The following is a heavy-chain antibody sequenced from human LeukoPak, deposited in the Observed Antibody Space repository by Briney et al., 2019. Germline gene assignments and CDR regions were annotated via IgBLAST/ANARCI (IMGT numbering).Heavy chain of an antibody. CDR2: ISSSGSTI. CDR1: GGSFSGYY. D-gene: IGHD1-26*01. V-gene: IGHV3-11*04. J-gene: IGHJ3*02. CDR3: ARPGGWELLSVWNAFDI. Sequence: LSLTCAVYGGSFSGYYWSWIRQPPGKGLEWVSYISSSGSTIYYADSVKGRFTISRDNAKNSLYLQMNSLRAEDTAVYYCARPGGWELLSVWNAFDIWGQGTMVTVSS.